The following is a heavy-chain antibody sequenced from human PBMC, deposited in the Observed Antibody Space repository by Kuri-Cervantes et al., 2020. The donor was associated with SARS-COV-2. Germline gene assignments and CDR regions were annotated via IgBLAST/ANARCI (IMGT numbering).Heavy chain of an antibody. CDR3: ARATPGLVVVPAAIPN. CDR2: ISYDGSNK. CDR1: RFSFSSHT. J-gene: IGHJ4*02. V-gene: IGHV3-30-3*01. D-gene: IGHD2-2*01. Sequence: GGSLKISCAASRFSFSSHTLHWVRQAPGKGLECVAVISYDGSNKYYADSVKGRFTISRDNSKNTLYLQMNSLRAEDTAVYYCARATPGLVVVPAAIPNWGQGTLVTVSS.